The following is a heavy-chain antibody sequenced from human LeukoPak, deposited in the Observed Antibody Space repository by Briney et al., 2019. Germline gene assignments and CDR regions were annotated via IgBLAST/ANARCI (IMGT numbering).Heavy chain of an antibody. D-gene: IGHD5-24*01. CDR3: AKDGDGYKYYFDY. J-gene: IGHJ4*02. CDR2: ISGSGGST. Sequence: SGGSLRLSCAASGFTFSSYAMSWVRQAPGKGLEWVSAISGSGGSTYYADSVKGRFTISRDNSKNTLYLQMKSLRAEDTAVYYCAKDGDGYKYYFDYWGQGTLVTVSS. CDR1: GFTFSSYA. V-gene: IGHV3-23*01.